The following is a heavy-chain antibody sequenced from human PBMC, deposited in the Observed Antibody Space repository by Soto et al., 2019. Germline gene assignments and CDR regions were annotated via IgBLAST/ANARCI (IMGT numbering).Heavy chain of an antibody. J-gene: IGHJ6*02. CDR1: GFTFSSYA. V-gene: IGHV3-23*01. Sequence: EVQLLESGGGLVQPGGSLRLSCAASGFTFSSYAMSWVRQAPGKGLEWVSAISGSGGSTYYADSVKGRFTISRDNSKNTLYLQMNSLRAEDTAVYYCAKVACSSTSCPAHYYYGMDVWGQGTTVTVSS. CDR3: AKVACSSTSCPAHYYYGMDV. CDR2: ISGSGGST. D-gene: IGHD2-2*01.